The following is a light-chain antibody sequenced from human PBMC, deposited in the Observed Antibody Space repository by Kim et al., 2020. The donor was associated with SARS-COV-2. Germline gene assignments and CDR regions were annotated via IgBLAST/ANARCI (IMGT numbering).Light chain of an antibody. CDR2: AAS. J-gene: IGKJ3*01. V-gene: IGKV1-9*01. Sequence: ASVGDRCTITGRASQGISSYLALYQQRPGKAPKLLIYAASTLQSGVPSRFSGSGSGTEFTLTISSLQPEDFATYFCQQLNSYPRTFGPGTKVDSK. CDR3: QQLNSYPRT. CDR1: QGISSY.